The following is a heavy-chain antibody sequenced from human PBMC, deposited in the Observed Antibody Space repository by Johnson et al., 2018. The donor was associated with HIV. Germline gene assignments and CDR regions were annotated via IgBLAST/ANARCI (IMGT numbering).Heavy chain of an antibody. CDR3: AKQLALHDAFDI. Sequence: VQLVESGGGLVQPGGSLRLSCAASGFTVSSNYMSWVRQAPGKGLEWVSVLYSGGSTYYADPVKGRVTISRDNSKNTLYLQMNSLRAEDTAVYYCAKQLALHDAFDIWGQGTMVTVSS. D-gene: IGHD6-6*01. V-gene: IGHV3-66*02. J-gene: IGHJ3*02. CDR1: GFTVSSNY. CDR2: LYSGGST.